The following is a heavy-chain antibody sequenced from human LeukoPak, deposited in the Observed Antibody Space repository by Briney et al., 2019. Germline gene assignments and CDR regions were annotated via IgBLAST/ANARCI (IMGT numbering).Heavy chain of an antibody. CDR2: IHPRSGET. CDR3: ARDGEYGTGSYYRGCFDY. J-gene: IGHJ4*02. Sequence: ASVKVSCMASGYSFTAFYIHWVRQAPGQGLEWMGWIHPRSGETNYAYKFRGRVTMTRDTSISTAYMDLGSLGSDDTAVYYCARDGEYGTGSYYRGCFDYWGQGTLVTVSS. D-gene: IGHD3-10*01. CDR1: GYSFTAFY. V-gene: IGHV1-2*02.